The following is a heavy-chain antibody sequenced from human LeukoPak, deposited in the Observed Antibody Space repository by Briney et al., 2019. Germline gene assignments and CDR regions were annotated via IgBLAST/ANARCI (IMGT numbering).Heavy chain of an antibody. CDR2: ISSYNGNT. J-gene: IGHJ4*02. V-gene: IGHV1-18*01. CDR3: ARDAYSTGWSYLDY. CDR1: GYTFSSYG. D-gene: IGHD6-19*01. Sequence: PLASVKVSCKASGYTFSSYGITWVRQAPGQGLEWMGWISSYNGNTNYAQKLQGRVTMTTDTSTNTAYMELRSLRSDDTAVYYCARDAYSTGWSYLDYWGQGTLATVSS.